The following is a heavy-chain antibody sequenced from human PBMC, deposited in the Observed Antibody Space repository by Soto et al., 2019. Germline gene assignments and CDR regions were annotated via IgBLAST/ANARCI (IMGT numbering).Heavy chain of an antibody. Sequence: SVKVSCKASGFTFTSSAMQWVRQARGQRLEWIGWIVVGSGNTNYAQKFQERVTITRDMSTSTAYMELSSLRSEDTAVYYCAADRYDFWSGYYEKMDVWGKGTTVTVSS. CDR3: AADRYDFWSGYYEKMDV. D-gene: IGHD3-3*01. V-gene: IGHV1-58*02. CDR1: GFTFTSSA. J-gene: IGHJ6*04. CDR2: IVVGSGNT.